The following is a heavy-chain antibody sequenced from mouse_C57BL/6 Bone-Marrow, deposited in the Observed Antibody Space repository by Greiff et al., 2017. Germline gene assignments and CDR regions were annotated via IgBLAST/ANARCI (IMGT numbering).Heavy chain of an antibody. CDR2: LNPNYGTT. CDR1: GYSFTDYN. V-gene: IGHV1-39*01. J-gene: IGHJ3*01. CDR3: ARRGYSNPWFAD. Sequence: VQLQQSGPELVKPGASVKISCKASGYSFTDYNMNWVKQSNGKSLEWIGVLNPNYGTTSYNQKFKGKATLTVDQSSSTAYMQLNSLTSEDSAVYYWARRGYSNPWFADWGQGTLVTVSA. D-gene: IGHD2-5*01.